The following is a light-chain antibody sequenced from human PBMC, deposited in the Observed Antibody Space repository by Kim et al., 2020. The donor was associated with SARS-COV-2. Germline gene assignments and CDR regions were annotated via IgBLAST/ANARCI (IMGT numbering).Light chain of an antibody. CDR2: KAS. J-gene: IGKJ1*01. CDR3: QQYNSYSKT. CDR1: QSISSW. V-gene: IGKV1-5*03. Sequence: DIQMTQSPSTLSASVGDRVTITCRASQSISSWLAWYQQKPGKAPKLLIYKASSLESGVPSRFSGSGSGTELTLTISSLQPDDFATYYCQQYNSYSKTFGQGTKVDIK.